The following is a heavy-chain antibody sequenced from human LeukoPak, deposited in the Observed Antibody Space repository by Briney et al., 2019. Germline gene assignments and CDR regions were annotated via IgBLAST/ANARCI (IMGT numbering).Heavy chain of an antibody. CDR3: AKGSAINGWYWFDP. Sequence: GGSLRLSCAASGVTFAGYAMTWVRQAPGKGLEWVSSINGRADEAHHADSVKGRFTISRDNSKNTLYLQMNSLRAEDTALYYCAKGSAINGWYWFDPWGPGTPVTVSS. J-gene: IGHJ5*02. CDR1: GVTFAGYA. V-gene: IGHV3-23*01. CDR2: INGRADEA. D-gene: IGHD6-19*01.